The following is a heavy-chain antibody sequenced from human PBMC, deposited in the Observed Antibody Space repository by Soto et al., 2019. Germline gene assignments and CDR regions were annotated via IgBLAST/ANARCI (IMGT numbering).Heavy chain of an antibody. Sequence: QVQLQESGPGLVNPSGTLSLTCAVSGGSLSSSSWWSWVRQPPGKALEWLGEIYYSGSTKYSPSLNSRVTISADQSKNDFSLRLSSVTAADTAVYYCVHHGGDPYYHDFWGQGMLVTVSS. J-gene: IGHJ4*02. D-gene: IGHD4-17*01. CDR1: GGSLSSSSW. CDR3: VHHGGDPYYHDF. V-gene: IGHV4-4*02. CDR2: IYYSGST.